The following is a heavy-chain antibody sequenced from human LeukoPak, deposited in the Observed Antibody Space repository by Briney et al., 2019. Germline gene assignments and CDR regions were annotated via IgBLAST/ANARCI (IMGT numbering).Heavy chain of an antibody. CDR2: ISYDGSNK. V-gene: IGHV3-30*18. CDR3: AKARGLWFGELLLEYFQH. D-gene: IGHD3-10*01. J-gene: IGHJ1*01. CDR1: GFTFSSYG. Sequence: GGSLRLSCAASGFTFSSYGMHWVRQAPGKGLEWVAVISYDGSNKYYADSVKGRFTISRDNSKNTLYLQMNSLRAEDTAVYYCAKARGLWFGELLLEYFQHWGQGTLVTVSS.